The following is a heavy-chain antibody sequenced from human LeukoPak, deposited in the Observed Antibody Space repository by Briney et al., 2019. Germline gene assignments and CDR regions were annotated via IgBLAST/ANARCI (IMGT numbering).Heavy chain of an antibody. D-gene: IGHD2-15*01. CDR1: GGSISSYY. V-gene: IGHV4-59*01. Sequence: MSSETLSLTCTVSGGSISSYYWSWIRQPPGKGLEWIGYIYYSGSTNYNPSLKSQVTISVDTSKNQLSLKLSSVTAADTAVYYCARESTYCSGGSCYRRPFDYWGQGTLVTVSS. J-gene: IGHJ4*02. CDR2: IYYSGST. CDR3: ARESTYCSGGSCYRRPFDY.